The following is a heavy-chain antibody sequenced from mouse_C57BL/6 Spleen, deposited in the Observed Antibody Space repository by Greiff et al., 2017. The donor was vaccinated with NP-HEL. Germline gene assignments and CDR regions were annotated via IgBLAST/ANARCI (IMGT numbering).Heavy chain of an antibody. J-gene: IGHJ4*01. CDR1: GFTFSDCG. CDR2: ISSGSSTN. D-gene: IGHD3-3*01. V-gene: IGHV5-17*01. CDR3: ARPWLAMDY. Sequence: EVKLVESGGGLVKPGGSLKLSCAASGFTFSDCGMHWVRQAPEKGLEWVAYISSGSSTNYYADTVKGRFTISRDNAKNTLFLQMTSLRSEDTAMYYCARPWLAMDYWSQGTSVTVSS.